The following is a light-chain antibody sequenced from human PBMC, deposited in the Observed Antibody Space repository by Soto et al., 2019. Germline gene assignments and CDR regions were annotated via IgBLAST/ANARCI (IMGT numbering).Light chain of an antibody. Sequence: DIVLTQTPLSSPVTLGQPASISCRSSQSLLHSDGETYLSWLHQRPGQPPRLLIYKISNRFSGVPDRFSGSGAGTEFTLTISRVEAEDGGIYDCMQAPEYPPYTFGQGTKLEIK. J-gene: IGKJ2*01. CDR2: KIS. CDR1: QSLLHSDGETY. CDR3: MQAPEYPPYT. V-gene: IGKV2-24*01.